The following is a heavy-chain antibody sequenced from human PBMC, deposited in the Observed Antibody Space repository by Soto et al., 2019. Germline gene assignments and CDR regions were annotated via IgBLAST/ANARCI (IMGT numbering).Heavy chain of an antibody. CDR3: TRVGGYYGDYPNFDY. J-gene: IGHJ4*02. V-gene: IGHV4-59*01. CDR2: IYYSGST. CDR1: GGSIRSYY. Sequence: SETLSLTCTVYGGSIRSYYWSWIRQPPGKGLEWIGNIYYSGSTNYNPSRKSRVTMSVDMSKNRVSLKLSSVTAADTAVYYCTRVGGYYGDYPNFDYWGQGALVTVSS. D-gene: IGHD4-17*01.